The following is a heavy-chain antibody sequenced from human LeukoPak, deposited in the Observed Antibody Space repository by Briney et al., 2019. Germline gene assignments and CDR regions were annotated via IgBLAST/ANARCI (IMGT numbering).Heavy chain of an antibody. CDR3: AWALANENIYYYYGMDV. J-gene: IGHJ6*02. D-gene: IGHD6-13*01. CDR2: INSDGSST. Sequence: GGSLRLSCAASGFTFSSYWMHWVRQAPGKGLVWVSRINSDGSSTNYADSVKGRFTISRDNAKNTLYLQMNSLRAEDTAVYFCAWALANENIYYYYGMDVWGQGTTVTVSS. V-gene: IGHV3-74*01. CDR1: GFTFSSYW.